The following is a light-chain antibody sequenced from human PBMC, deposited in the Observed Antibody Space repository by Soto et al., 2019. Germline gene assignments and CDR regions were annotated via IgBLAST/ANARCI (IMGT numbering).Light chain of an antibody. CDR2: DAS. CDR3: QQSYSTPYT. CDR1: QDISNY. V-gene: IGKV1-33*01. J-gene: IGKJ2*01. Sequence: DIQMTQSPSSLSASVGDRVTIACQASQDISNYLHWYQQKPGKAPKLLIYDASNLETGVPSRFSGSGSGTDFTFTISSLQPEDIATYYCQQSYSTPYTFGQGTKVDIK.